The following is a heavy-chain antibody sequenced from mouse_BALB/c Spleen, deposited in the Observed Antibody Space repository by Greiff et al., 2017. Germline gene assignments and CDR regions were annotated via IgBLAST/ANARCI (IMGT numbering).Heavy chain of an antibody. CDR1: GFTFSSYG. CDR2: ISSGVSYT. V-gene: IGHV5-6*01. CDR3: ARHRAMDY. J-gene: IGHJ4*01. Sequence: EVQLVESGGDLVKPGGSLKLSCAASGFTFSSYGMSWVRQTPDQRLEWVATISSGVSYTYYPDSVKGRFTISRDNAKNTLYLQMSSLKSEDTAMYYCARHRAMDYWGQGTSVTVAS.